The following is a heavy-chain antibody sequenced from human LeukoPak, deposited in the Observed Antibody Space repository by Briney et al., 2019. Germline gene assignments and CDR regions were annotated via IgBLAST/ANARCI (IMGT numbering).Heavy chain of an antibody. D-gene: IGHD2-21*02. J-gene: IGHJ4*02. CDR3: ARSESGDDSGDC. V-gene: IGHV4-59*02. CDR1: GGSVSTHY. Sequence: PSETLSLTCTVSGGSVSTHYWSWIRQPPGKGPEWIGSMYYSGSTKYNPSLKSRVTISIDTSKNQFSLKLSSVTAADTAVYYCARSESGDDSGDCWGQGTLVTVSP. CDR2: MYYSGST.